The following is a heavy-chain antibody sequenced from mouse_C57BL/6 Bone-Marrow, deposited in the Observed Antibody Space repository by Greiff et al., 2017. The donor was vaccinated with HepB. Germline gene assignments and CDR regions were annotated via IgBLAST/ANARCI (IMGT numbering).Heavy chain of an antibody. V-gene: IGHV14-3*01. D-gene: IGHD2-12*01. CDR2: IDPANGNT. CDR1: GFNIKNTY. CDR3: SRSVVLQYYFGY. Sequence: EVQLQQSVAELVRPGASVKLSCTASGFNIKNTYMHWVKQRPEQGLEWIGRIDPANGNTKYAPKFKGKATVTADTSSNTAYLQVSSLTSMDTAIDYCSRSVVLQYYFGYWGQGTTLTVSS. J-gene: IGHJ2*01.